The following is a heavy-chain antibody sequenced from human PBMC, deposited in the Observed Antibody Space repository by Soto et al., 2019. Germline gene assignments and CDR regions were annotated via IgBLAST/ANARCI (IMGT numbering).Heavy chain of an antibody. CDR1: GGTFSSYA. D-gene: IGHD2-2*01. J-gene: IGHJ6*02. Sequence: QVQLVQSGAEVKKPGSSVKVSCKASGGTFSSYAISWVRQAPGQGLEWMGGIIPIFGTANYAQKFQGRVTITADESTSTAYMELSSLRSEDTAVYYCASQSASCYAQQCYYYYGMDVWGQGTTVTVSS. CDR3: ASQSASCYAQQCYYYYGMDV. V-gene: IGHV1-69*12. CDR2: IIPIFGTA.